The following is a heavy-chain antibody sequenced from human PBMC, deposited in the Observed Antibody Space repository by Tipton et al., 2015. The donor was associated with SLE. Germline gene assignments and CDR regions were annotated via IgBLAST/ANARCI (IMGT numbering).Heavy chain of an antibody. Sequence: TLSLTCTVSGGSISSGSYYWSWIRQPAGKGLEWIGRIYTSGSTNYNPSLKSRVTISVDTSKNQFSLKLSSVTAADTAVYYCARRRLGSRDAFDIWGQGTMVTVSS. CDR3: ARRRLGSRDAFDI. V-gene: IGHV4-61*02. CDR2: IYTSGST. J-gene: IGHJ3*02. CDR1: GGSISSGSYY. D-gene: IGHD1-26*01.